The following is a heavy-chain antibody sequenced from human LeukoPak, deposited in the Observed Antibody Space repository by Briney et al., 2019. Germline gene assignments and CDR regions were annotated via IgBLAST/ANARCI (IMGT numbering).Heavy chain of an antibody. V-gene: IGHV3-23*01. J-gene: IGHJ6*02. CDR2: IFGNGVKT. D-gene: IGHD3-16*01. Sequence: GGSLRLSCAASGFTFSGHSMTWVRQTPGKGLEWVSVIFGNGVKTYYADSLKGRFTISRDNSKSTLYLQMNSLKADDTAVYYCARVGDWSNYFGMDAWGQGTTVSVSS. CDR1: GFTFSGHS. CDR3: ARVGDWSNYFGMDA.